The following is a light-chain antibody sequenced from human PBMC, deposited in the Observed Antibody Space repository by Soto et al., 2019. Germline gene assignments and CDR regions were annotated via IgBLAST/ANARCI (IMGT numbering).Light chain of an antibody. J-gene: IGKJ4*01. CDR2: GAS. Sequence: EIVLTQSPGTLSLSPGERATLSCRSSQSVSSNYLAWYQQKPGQAPRLLIYGASSRATGIPDRLSGSGSGTYFTRTISRLEPEDFAVYYCEEYGTSPLTFGSGTK. CDR1: QSVSSNY. V-gene: IGKV3-20*01. CDR3: EEYGTSPLT.